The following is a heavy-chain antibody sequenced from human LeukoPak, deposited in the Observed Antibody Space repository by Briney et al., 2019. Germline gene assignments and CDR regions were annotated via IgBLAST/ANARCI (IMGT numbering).Heavy chain of an antibody. CDR3: GKATSCSSSSCPIDY. CDR1: GFMFDDYA. V-gene: IGHV3-9*01. Sequence: GGSLRLSCAASGFMFDDYAMHWVRQGPGKGLEWVSAISWNSGSIGYADSVKGRFTISRDNAKNSLYLQMDSLRAEDTAFYYCGKATSCSSSSCPIDYWGRGTLVTVS. J-gene: IGHJ4*02. CDR2: ISWNSGSI. D-gene: IGHD2-2*01.